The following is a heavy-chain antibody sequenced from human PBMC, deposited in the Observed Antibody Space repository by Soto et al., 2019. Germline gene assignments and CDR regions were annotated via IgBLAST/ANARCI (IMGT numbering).Heavy chain of an antibody. CDR1: GFTFSSYS. V-gene: IGHV3-21*01. CDR2: ISSSSAYI. CDR3: ATDQLSLLNYDY. J-gene: IGHJ4*02. Sequence: GGSLRLSCAASGFTFSSYSMTWVRQAPGKGLEWVPTISSSSAYIYYADSVKGRFSISRDNAKNSLYLQMNSLRAVDTAVYYCATDQLSLLNYDYWGQGTLVTVSS. D-gene: IGHD1-1*01.